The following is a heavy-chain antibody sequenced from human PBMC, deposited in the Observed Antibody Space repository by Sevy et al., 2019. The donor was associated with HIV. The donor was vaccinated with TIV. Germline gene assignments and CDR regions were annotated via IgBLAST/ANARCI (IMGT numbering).Heavy chain of an antibody. CDR1: GFTFSSYS. CDR2: ISSSSSYI. Sequence: GGSLRLSCAASGFTFSSYSMNWVRQAPGKGLEWVSSISSSSSYIYYADSVKGRFTISRDNAKNSLYLQMNSLRAEDTVVYYGGGAYYYDSSGDDAFDIWGQGTMVTVSS. J-gene: IGHJ3*02. V-gene: IGHV3-21*01. CDR3: GGAYYYDSSGDDAFDI. D-gene: IGHD3-22*01.